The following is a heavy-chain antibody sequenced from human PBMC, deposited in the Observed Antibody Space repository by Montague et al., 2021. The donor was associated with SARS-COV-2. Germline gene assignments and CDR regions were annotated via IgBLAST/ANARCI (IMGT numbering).Heavy chain of an antibody. CDR3: ARGWAFDP. CDR2: VYYNGDT. Sequence: SETLSLTCTVSGGSTASHYWNWIRQSPGKRPDWIGYVYYNGDTKCNPSLPSRVTISIDTSETQVSLRLNSVTAADTAAYFCARGWAFDPWGQGRLVTVSS. J-gene: IGHJ3*01. V-gene: IGHV4-59*08. D-gene: IGHD6-19*01. CDR1: GGSTASHY.